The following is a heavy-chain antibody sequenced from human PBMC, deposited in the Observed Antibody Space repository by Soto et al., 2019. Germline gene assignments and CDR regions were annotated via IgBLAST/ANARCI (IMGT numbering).Heavy chain of an antibody. J-gene: IGHJ6*03. CDR2: ISAFNGNT. D-gene: IGHD2-8*01. CDR1: GYTFTTYD. Sequence: QVQLVQSGAEVKKSGASVKVSCKASGYTFTTYDISWVRQAPGQGLEWMGWISAFNGNTNYAQKLQGRVTVTTDTSTSTAYMELRSLRSDDTAVYYCARAVSHFYHYYYMDVWGKGTTVTVSS. CDR3: ARAVSHFYHYYYMDV. V-gene: IGHV1-18*01.